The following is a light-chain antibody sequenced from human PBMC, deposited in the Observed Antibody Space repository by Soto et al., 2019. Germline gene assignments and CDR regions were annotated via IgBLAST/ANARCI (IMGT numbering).Light chain of an antibody. V-gene: IGLV2-14*03. J-gene: IGLJ1*01. CDR3: CSYTSDLTPYV. CDR1: SSDIGGHDD. Sequence: QSALTQPASVSGSPGQSITISCTGTSSDIGGHDDVSWYQQHPGKVPKLLIYGVTDRPSGVSNRFSGSKSGNVASLTISGLRAEDEADYYCCSYTSDLTPYVFGTGTKLTVL. CDR2: GVT.